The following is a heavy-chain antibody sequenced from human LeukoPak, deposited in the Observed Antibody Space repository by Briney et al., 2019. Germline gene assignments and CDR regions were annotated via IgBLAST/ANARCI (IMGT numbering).Heavy chain of an antibody. V-gene: IGHV3-30*04. CDR2: ISYDGSNK. CDR3: ARSLATSYYYMDV. D-gene: IGHD5-12*01. J-gene: IGHJ6*03. Sequence: GRSLRLSCAASGFTFSNYAMHWVRQAPGKGLEWVAVISYDGSNKYYADSVKGRFTISRDNSKNMLYLQMSSLRAEDTAVYYCARSLATSYYYMDVWGKGTTVTVSS. CDR1: GFTFSNYA.